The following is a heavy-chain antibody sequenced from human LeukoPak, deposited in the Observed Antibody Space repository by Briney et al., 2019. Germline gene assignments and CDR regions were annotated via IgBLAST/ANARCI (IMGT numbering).Heavy chain of an antibody. J-gene: IGHJ4*02. CDR3: ARHEKSSGWYYDY. CDR2: IYYSGST. D-gene: IGHD6-19*01. Sequence: PSETLSLTCTVSGGSISNYYWSWIRQPPGKGLEWIGYIYYSGSTNYNPSLKSRVTISVDTSKNQFSLKLSSVIAADTAVYYCARHEKSSGWYYDYWGQGTLVTVSS. V-gene: IGHV4-59*08. CDR1: GGSISNYY.